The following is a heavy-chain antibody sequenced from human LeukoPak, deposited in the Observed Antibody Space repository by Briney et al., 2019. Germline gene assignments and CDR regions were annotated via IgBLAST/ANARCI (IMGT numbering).Heavy chain of an antibody. D-gene: IGHD3-10*01. V-gene: IGHV1-2*02. CDR1: GYTFTGYY. Sequence: ASVKVSCKASGYTFTGYYMHWVRQAPGQGLEWMGWINPNSGGTNYAQKFQGRVTMTRDTSISTAYMELSSLRSEDTAVYYCAREYGSGSYPWDYWGQGTLVTVSS. J-gene: IGHJ4*02. CDR3: AREYGSGSYPWDY. CDR2: INPNSGGT.